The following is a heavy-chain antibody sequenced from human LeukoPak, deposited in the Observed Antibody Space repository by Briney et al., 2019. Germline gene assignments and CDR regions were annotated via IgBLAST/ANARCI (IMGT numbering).Heavy chain of an antibody. Sequence: GESPKISCRGSGYSFTNYWIGWVRQMPGKGLEWMGIIYPGDSDTRYSPSFQGQVTISADRSVSTAYLQWSSLKASDTAMYYCARHSGAAYVRGDNWFDPWGQGTLVTVSS. CDR2: IYPGDSDT. CDR3: ARHSGAAYVRGDNWFDP. D-gene: IGHD3-10*02. CDR1: GYSFTNYW. V-gene: IGHV5-51*01. J-gene: IGHJ5*02.